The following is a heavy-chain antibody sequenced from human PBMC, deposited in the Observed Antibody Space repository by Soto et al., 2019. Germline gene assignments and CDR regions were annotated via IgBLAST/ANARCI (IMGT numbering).Heavy chain of an antibody. CDR1: GYSFTSYW. Sequence: EVQLVQSGAEVKKPGESLKISCKGSGYSFTSYWIGWVRQMLGKGLEWMGIIYPGDSDTRYSPSFQGQVTISADKSISTAYLQWSSLKASDIAMYYCARQPYYYDTSGSYVDYWGQGTLVIVSS. D-gene: IGHD3-22*01. V-gene: IGHV5-51*01. CDR2: IYPGDSDT. CDR3: ARQPYYYDTSGSYVDY. J-gene: IGHJ4*02.